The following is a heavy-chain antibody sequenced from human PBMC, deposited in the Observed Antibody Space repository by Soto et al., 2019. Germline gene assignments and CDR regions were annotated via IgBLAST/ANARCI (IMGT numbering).Heavy chain of an antibody. D-gene: IGHD6-19*01. J-gene: IGHJ4*02. CDR1: GFTFSSDG. Sequence: QVQLVESGGGVVQPGRSLRLSCAASGFTFSSDGMHWVRQAPGKGLEWVAFISYDGSNKYYADSVKGRFTISRDNSKNTLYLQMNSLRAEDTAVCYCEKDDRRGWFGLWRQGPLVTVSS. CDR3: EKDDRRGWFGL. CDR2: ISYDGSNK. V-gene: IGHV3-30*18.